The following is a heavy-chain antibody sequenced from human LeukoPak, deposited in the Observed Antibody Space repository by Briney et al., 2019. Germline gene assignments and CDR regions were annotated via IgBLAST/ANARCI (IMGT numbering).Heavy chain of an antibody. Sequence: PGGSLRLSCAASGFTFSSYEMNWVRQAPGKGLECVANIKEDGSEKYYVDSVKGRFTISRDNAKNSLYLQMNSLRAEDTAVYYCARQGDDYWGHGTLVTVSS. D-gene: IGHD3-16*01. J-gene: IGHJ4*01. CDR1: GFTFSSYE. CDR3: ARQGDDY. CDR2: IKEDGSEK. V-gene: IGHV3-7*01.